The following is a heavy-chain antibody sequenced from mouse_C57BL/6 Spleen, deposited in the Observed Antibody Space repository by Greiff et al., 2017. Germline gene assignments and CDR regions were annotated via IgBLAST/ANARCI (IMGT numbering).Heavy chain of an antibody. V-gene: IGHV1-52*01. Sequence: QVQLQQPGAELVRPGSSVKLSCKASGYTFTSYWMHWVKQRPIQGLEWIGNIDPSDSETHYNQKFKDKATLTVDKSSSTAYMQRSSLTSEDSAVYYGARGAGSRGWYFDVWGTGTTVTVSS. D-gene: IGHD1-1*01. J-gene: IGHJ1*03. CDR2: IDPSDSET. CDR1: GYTFTSYW. CDR3: ARGAGSRGWYFDV.